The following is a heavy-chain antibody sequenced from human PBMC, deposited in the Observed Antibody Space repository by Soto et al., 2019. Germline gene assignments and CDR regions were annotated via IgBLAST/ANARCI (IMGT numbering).Heavy chain of an antibody. CDR1: GYTFTSYG. CDR3: ARTHHDFWSGSGVGTDV. CDR2: ISAYNGNT. Sequence: QVQLVQSGAEVKKPGASVKVSCKASGYTFTSYGISWVRQAPGQGLEWMGWISAYNGNTNYAQKLQGRVTMTTDTCSSTAYLELRSLRSDDTAVYSCARTHHDFWSGSGVGTDVWGQGTTVTVSS. D-gene: IGHD3-3*01. J-gene: IGHJ6*02. V-gene: IGHV1-18*01.